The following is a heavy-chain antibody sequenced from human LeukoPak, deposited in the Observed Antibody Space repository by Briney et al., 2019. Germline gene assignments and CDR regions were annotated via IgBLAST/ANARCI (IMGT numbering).Heavy chain of an antibody. CDR1: GGSISSGDYY. CDR2: IYYSGST. V-gene: IGHV4-30-4*08. CDR3: ATLRVATPYYFDY. D-gene: IGHD5-12*01. J-gene: IGHJ4*02. Sequence: SQTLSLTCTVSGGSISSGDYYWRWIRQPPGKGLERIGYIYYSGSTYYNPSLKSRVTISVDTSKNQFSLKLSSVTAADTAVYYCATLRVATPYYFDYWGQGTLVTVSS.